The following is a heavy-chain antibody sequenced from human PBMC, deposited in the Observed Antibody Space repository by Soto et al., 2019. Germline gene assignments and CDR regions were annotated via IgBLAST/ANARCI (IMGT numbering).Heavy chain of an antibody. CDR3: ARRGLRGVSHIDY. D-gene: IGHD5-12*01. Sequence: GESLKISCKGSGYSFNTYWIGWVRQMPVKGLEWMGIIYPGDSDTRYSPSFQGQVTISADKSISTAYLQWSSLKASDTAMYYCARRGLRGVSHIDYWGQGTLVTVS. V-gene: IGHV5-51*01. CDR1: GYSFNTYW. CDR2: IYPGDSDT. J-gene: IGHJ4*02.